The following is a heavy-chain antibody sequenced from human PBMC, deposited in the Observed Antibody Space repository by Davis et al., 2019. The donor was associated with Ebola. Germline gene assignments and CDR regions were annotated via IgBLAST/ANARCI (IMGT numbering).Heavy chain of an antibody. V-gene: IGHV4-31*03. CDR2: IYYSGST. CDR1: GGSISSGGYY. Sequence: SETLSLTCPVPGGSISSGGYYWSWIRQHPGKGLEWIGYIYYSGSTYYNPSLKSRVTISVDTSKNQFSLQLSSVTPENTAVYYCARFEGSYWYFDYWGQGTLVTVSS. D-gene: IGHD2-8*02. J-gene: IGHJ4*02. CDR3: ARFEGSYWYFDY.